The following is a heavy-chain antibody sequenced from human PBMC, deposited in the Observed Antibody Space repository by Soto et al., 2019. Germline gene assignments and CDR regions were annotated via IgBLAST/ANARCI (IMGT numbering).Heavy chain of an antibody. CDR1: GDSISTVDYF. V-gene: IGHV4-30-4*01. J-gene: IGHJ5*01. Sequence: SETLSLTCSVSGDSISTVDYFWAWIRQPPGQALEYIGYIYKSTTTYYNPSFESRVAISLDTSKSQFSLNVTSVTAADTAVYLCARGRYCLTGRCFPNWFDSWGQGTLVTVS. CDR2: IYKSTTT. D-gene: IGHD2-15*01. CDR3: ARGRYCLTGRCFPNWFDS.